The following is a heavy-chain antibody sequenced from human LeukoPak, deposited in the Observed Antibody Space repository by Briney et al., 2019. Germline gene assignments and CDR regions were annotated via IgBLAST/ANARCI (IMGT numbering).Heavy chain of an antibody. CDR3: ARPYDILTGYYRQAEASIAFDI. J-gene: IGHJ3*02. Sequence: PSETLSLTCTVSGDSISSDDYYWTWIRQPAGKGLEWIGRIYTNGNTNYNPSLKSRVTISLDTSKNQFSLSLNSVTAADTAVYYCARPYDILTGYYRQAEASIAFDIWGQGTMVTVSS. CDR1: GDSISSDDYY. V-gene: IGHV4-61*02. D-gene: IGHD3-9*01. CDR2: IYTNGNT.